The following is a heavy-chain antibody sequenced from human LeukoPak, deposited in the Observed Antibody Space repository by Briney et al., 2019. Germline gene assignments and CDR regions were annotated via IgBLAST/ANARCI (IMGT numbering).Heavy chain of an antibody. V-gene: IGHV3-7*01. CDR1: GFTFSSYW. Sequence: GGSLRLSCAASGFTFSSYWMSWVRQAPGKGLEWAANIKQDGSEKYYVDSVKGRFTISRDNAKNSLYLQMNSLRAEDTAVYYCAAHYYDSSGYCGLGFAEYFQHWGQGTLVTVSS. CDR3: AAHYYDSSGYCGLGFAEYFQH. D-gene: IGHD3-22*01. J-gene: IGHJ1*01. CDR2: IKQDGSEK.